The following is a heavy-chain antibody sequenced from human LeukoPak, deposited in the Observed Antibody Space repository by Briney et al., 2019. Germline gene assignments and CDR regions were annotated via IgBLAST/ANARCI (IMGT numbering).Heavy chain of an antibody. V-gene: IGHV1-46*01. D-gene: IGHD3-22*01. CDR2: INPSGGNT. CDR1: GYIFTSYF. J-gene: IGHJ4*02. Sequence: ASVKVSCKASGYIFTSYFMHWVRQAPGQGLEWMGIINPSGGNTNYAQKFQGRVTMTRDTSIRTAYMELSRLRSDDTAVYYCARVDDRGHYYDSSGPRKLFDYWGQGTLVTVSS. CDR3: ARVDDRGHYYDSSGPRKLFDY.